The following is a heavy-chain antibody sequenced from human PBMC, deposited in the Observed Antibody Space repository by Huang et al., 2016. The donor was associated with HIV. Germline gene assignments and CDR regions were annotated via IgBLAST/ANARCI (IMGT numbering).Heavy chain of an antibody. CDR3: ARDSTTHDH. V-gene: IGHV1-18*01. Sequence: QVQLVQSGPEVKKPGASLKVSCKASGYTFIDYGISWVRQAPGQGLEWMGWISPYNGNTKYAQKLQGRLTMTTDTSTTTAYMELRSLTSDDTAMYYFARDSTTHDHWGQGTLVTVSS. CDR2: ISPYNGNT. D-gene: IGHD1-1*01. J-gene: IGHJ5*02. CDR1: GYTFIDYG.